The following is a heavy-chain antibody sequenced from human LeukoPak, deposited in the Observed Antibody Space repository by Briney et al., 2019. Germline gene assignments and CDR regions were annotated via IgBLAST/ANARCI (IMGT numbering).Heavy chain of an antibody. CDR3: AKVGRHYYDSSGYFDY. Sequence: SGRSLRLSCAASGFTFSSYGMHWVRQAPGKGLEWVAVISYDGSNKYYADSVKGRFTISRDNSKNTLYLQMNSLRAEDTAVYYCAKVGRHYYDSSGYFDYWGQGTLVTVSS. J-gene: IGHJ4*02. V-gene: IGHV3-30*18. CDR2: ISYDGSNK. CDR1: GFTFSSYG. D-gene: IGHD3-22*01.